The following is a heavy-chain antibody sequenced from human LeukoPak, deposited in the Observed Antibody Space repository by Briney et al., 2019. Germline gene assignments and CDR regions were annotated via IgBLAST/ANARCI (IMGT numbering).Heavy chain of an antibody. D-gene: IGHD2-15*01. J-gene: IGHJ6*02. CDR2: ISSSSSYI. V-gene: IGHV3-21*01. CDR1: GFTFSSYT. Sequence: GGSLRLSCAASGFTFSSYTMNWVRQAPGKGLEWVSSISSSSSYIYYADSVKGRLTISRDNAKTSLYLQMNSLRAEDTAVYYCARDPTPRYCSGGSCYTHYGMDVWGQGTTVTVSS. CDR3: ARDPTPRYCSGGSCYTHYGMDV.